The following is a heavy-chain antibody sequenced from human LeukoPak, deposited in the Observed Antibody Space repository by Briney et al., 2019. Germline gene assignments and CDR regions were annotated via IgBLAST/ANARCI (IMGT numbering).Heavy chain of an antibody. CDR1: GFTFSSYA. J-gene: IGHJ4*02. D-gene: IGHD2-2*01. V-gene: IGHV3-23*01. CDR2: ISGSGGNT. Sequence: GGSLRLSCAASGFTFSSYAMSWVRQAPGKGLEWVSAISGSGGNTYYAASVKGRFTISRDNSKNTLFLQMNSLRAEDTAVYYCAKVPGAIQYPYYFDYWGPGTLVTVSS. CDR3: AKVPGAIQYPYYFDY.